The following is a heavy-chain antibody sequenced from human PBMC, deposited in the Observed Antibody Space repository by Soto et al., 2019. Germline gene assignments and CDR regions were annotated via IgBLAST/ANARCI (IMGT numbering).Heavy chain of an antibody. V-gene: IGHV4-39*07. CDR1: GGSISSSSYY. D-gene: IGHD2-2*01. Sequence: SETLSLTCTVSGGSISSSSYYWGWIRQPPGKGLEWIGEINHSGSTNYNPSLKSRLTISIDTSKNQFSLKLSSVTAADTAMYYCASRYCSSTSCYFGFWGQGTLVTVSS. CDR2: INHSGST. J-gene: IGHJ4*02. CDR3: ASRYCSSTSCYFGF.